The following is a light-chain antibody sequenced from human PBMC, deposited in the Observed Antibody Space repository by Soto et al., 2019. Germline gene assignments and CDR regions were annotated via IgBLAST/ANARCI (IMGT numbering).Light chain of an antibody. J-gene: IGKJ2*01. CDR2: GTS. V-gene: IGKV1-39*01. CDR1: QSISSY. CDR3: QQSYSAPRT. Sequence: DIQMTQSPSVLSASVGDRVTITCRASQSISSYLSWYQQKPGKAPKLLIYGTSNLQSGVPSRFSGSGSETGFTLTISSLQPEDFATYYCQQSYSAPRTFGQGTKVDIK.